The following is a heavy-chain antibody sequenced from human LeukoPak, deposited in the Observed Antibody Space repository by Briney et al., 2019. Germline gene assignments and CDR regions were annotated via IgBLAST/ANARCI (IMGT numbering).Heavy chain of an antibody. CDR3: ARDHNWGPDY. V-gene: IGHV1-2*02. D-gene: IGHD7-27*01. CDR1: GGTFSSYA. J-gene: IGHJ4*02. CDR2: IHPGRGDT. Sequence: GSSVKVSCKASGGTFSSYAISWVRQAPGQGLEWMGWIHPGRGDTNYAQKFQGRVSLTRDTSISTAYMELSGLTSDVTAVYFCARDHNWGPDYWGQGTLVSVSS.